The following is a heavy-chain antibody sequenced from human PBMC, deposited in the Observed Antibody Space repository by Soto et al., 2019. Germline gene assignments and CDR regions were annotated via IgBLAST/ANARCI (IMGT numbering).Heavy chain of an antibody. J-gene: IGHJ1*01. CDR3: ARDVLGYCSSTSCPQYQH. CDR2: IIPIFGTA. D-gene: IGHD2-2*01. CDR1: GDTFSSYA. Sequence: SVKVYCKGAGDTFSSYAISWGRQAPGQGLEWMGGIIPIFGTANYAQKFQGRVTITADESTSTAYMELSSLRSEDTAVYYCARDVLGYCSSTSCPQYQHWGQGTLVTVSS. V-gene: IGHV1-69*13.